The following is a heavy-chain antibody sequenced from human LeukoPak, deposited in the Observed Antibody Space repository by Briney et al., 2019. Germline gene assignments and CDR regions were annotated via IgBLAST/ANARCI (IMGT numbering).Heavy chain of an antibody. CDR2: ISGSGGST. CDR1: GFTFSSYA. V-gene: IGHV3-23*01. J-gene: IGHJ3*02. D-gene: IGHD6-19*01. CDR3: AKDGDSSGWYGGAFDI. Sequence: PGGSLRLSCAASGFTFSSYAMSWVRQAPGKGLEWVSAISGSGGSTYYADSVKGRFTISRDNSKSTLYLQMNSLRAEDTAVYYCAKDGDSSGWYGGAFDIWGQGTMVTVSS.